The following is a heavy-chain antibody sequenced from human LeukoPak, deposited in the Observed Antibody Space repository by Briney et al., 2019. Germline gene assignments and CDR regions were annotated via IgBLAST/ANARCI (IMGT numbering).Heavy chain of an antibody. J-gene: IGHJ4*02. CDR3: ARVIAAAAWDFDY. Sequence: GGSLRLSCAASGFTFSSYSMNWVRQAPGKGLEWVSSISSSSSYIYYADSVKGRFTISRDNAKNSLYLQMNSLRAEDTAVYYCARVIAAAAWDFDYWGQGTLVTVSS. CDR2: ISSSSSYI. V-gene: IGHV3-21*01. D-gene: IGHD6-13*01. CDR1: GFTFSSYS.